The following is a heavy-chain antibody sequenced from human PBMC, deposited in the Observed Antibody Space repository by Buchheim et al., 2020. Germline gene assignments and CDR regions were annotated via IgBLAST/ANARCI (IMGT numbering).Heavy chain of an antibody. V-gene: IGHV4-39*01. J-gene: IGHJ4*02. Sequence: QLQLQESGPGLVKPSETLSLTCTVSGGSISSSSYYWGWIRQPPGKGLEWIGSIYYSGSTYYNPSLKSRVTISVDTSKNQFSRKRGSVTAADTAVYYCARHIYSRGWYGGGGDYFDYWGQGTL. CDR3: ARHIYSRGWYGGGGDYFDY. D-gene: IGHD6-19*01. CDR2: IYYSGST. CDR1: GGSISSSSYY.